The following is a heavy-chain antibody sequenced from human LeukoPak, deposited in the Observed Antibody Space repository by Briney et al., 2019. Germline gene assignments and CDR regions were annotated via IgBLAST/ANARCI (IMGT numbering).Heavy chain of an antibody. V-gene: IGHV1-2*02. J-gene: IGHJ4*02. CDR3: APIGISLNSDSR. CDR2: INPNSGGT. D-gene: IGHD1-20*01. CDR1: GYTFTGYY. Sequence: ASVEVSCKASGYTFTGYYMHWVRQAPGQGLEWMGWINPNSGGTNYAQKFQGRVTMTRDTSISTAYMELSRLRSDDTAVYYCAPIGISLNSDSRWGQGTLVTVSS.